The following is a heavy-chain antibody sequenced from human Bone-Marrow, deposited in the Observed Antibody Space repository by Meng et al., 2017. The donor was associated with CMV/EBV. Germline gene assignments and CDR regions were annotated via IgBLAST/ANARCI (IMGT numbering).Heavy chain of an antibody. D-gene: IGHD3-22*01. CDR2: ISYDGSYK. J-gene: IGHJ4*02. Sequence: GESLKISCAASGFTFSTYSIHWVRQAPGKGLEWVALISYDGSYKYYGDSVKGRFTISRDNSKDTLYLQMNSLRAEDTAVYYCARASEGDSSGYYYVARVSDYWGQGTLVTVSS. CDR1: GFTFSTYS. V-gene: IGHV3-30-3*01. CDR3: ARASEGDSSGYYYVARVSDY.